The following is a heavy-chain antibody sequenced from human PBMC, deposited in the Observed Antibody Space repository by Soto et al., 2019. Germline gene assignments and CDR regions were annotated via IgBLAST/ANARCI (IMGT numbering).Heavy chain of an antibody. CDR3: ARAEQQLVRSADY. D-gene: IGHD6-13*01. J-gene: IGHJ4*02. CDR1: GFTFSSYG. Sequence: AGGSLRLSCAASGFTFSSYGMHWVRQAPGKGLEWVAVIWYDGSNKYYADSVKGRFTISRDNSKNTLYLQMNSLRAEDTAVYYCARAEQQLVRSADYWGQGTLVTVSS. CDR2: IWYDGSNK. V-gene: IGHV3-33*01.